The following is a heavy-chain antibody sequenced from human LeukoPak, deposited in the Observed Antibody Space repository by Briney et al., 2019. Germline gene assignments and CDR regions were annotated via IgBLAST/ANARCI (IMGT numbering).Heavy chain of an antibody. CDR3: ARESIAVAGTIVAFDI. D-gene: IGHD6-19*01. CDR2: IYYSGST. CDR1: GGSISSYY. Sequence: PSETLSLTCTGSGGSISSYYWSWIRQPPGKGLEWIGYIYYSGSTNYNPSLKSRVTISVDTSKNQFSLKLSSVTAADTAVYYCARESIAVAGTIVAFDIWGQGTMVTVSS. V-gene: IGHV4-59*01. J-gene: IGHJ3*02.